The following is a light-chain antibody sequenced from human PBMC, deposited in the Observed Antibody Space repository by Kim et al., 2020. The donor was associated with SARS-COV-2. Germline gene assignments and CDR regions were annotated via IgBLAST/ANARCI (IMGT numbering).Light chain of an antibody. CDR2: IND. Sequence: GQRVTISWSGGRSNIGSNTVNWYQQLPGTAPKLLIFINDQRPSGVPDRFSGSKSGTSASLAISGLQSVDEADYYCAAWDDSLNGLLFGGGTQLTVL. CDR3: AAWDDSLNGLL. V-gene: IGLV1-44*01. J-gene: IGLJ2*01. CDR1: RSNIGSNT.